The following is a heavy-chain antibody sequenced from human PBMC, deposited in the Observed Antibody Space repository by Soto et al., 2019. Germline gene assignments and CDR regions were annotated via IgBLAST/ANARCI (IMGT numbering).Heavy chain of an antibody. V-gene: IGHV2-5*02. D-gene: IGHD1-1*01. CDR2: IYWDDSK. Sequence: QITLKESGPTLVRPTQTVTLTCAFSGFSLSTSGVGVGWIRQPPGKALEWLAVIYWDDSKHYSPSLRSRLTIPNDTSKIKVVLTITNMDPMDTSTYSWAHKGTEDWPLNYWGQGTLVTVPS. CDR1: GFSLSTSGVG. J-gene: IGHJ4*02. CDR3: AHKGTEDWPLNY.